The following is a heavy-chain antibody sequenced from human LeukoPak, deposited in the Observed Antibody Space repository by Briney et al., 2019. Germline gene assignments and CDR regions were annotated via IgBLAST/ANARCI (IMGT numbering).Heavy chain of an antibody. CDR3: ARKSPSGQTDY. V-gene: IGHV3-13*01. CDR2: IGTAGDT. CDR1: GFTFSNYD. Sequence: PGGSLRLSCAASGFTFSNYDMHWVRQVTGKDLEWVSAIGTAGDTYYPGSVKGRFTISRENAKNSLYLQMNSLRAGDTAVYYCARKSPSGQTDYWGQGTLVTVSS. J-gene: IGHJ4*02. D-gene: IGHD6-19*01.